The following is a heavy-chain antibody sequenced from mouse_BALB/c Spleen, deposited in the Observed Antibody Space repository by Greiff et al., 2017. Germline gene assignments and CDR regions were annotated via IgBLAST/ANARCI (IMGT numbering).Heavy chain of an antibody. CDR1: GFSLTSYG. CDR2: IWAGGST. D-gene: IGHD2-3*01. V-gene: IGHV2-9*02. Sequence: VQLQQSGPGLVAPSQSLSITCTVSGFSLTSYGVHWVRQPPGKGLEWLGVIWAGGSTNYNSALMSRLSISKDNSKSQVFLKMNSLQTDDTAMYYCARDKRIYDGYYLDYWGQGTTLTVSS. J-gene: IGHJ2*01. CDR3: ARDKRIYDGYYLDY.